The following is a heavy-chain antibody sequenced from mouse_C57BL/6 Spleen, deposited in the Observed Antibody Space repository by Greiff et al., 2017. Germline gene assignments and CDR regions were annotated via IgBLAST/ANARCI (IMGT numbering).Heavy chain of an antibody. CDR2: ISSGSSTI. Sequence: EVMLVESGGGLVKPGGSLKLSCAASGFTFSDYGMHWVRQAPEKGLEWVAYISSGSSTIYYADTVKGRFTISRDNAKNTLFLQMNSLRSEDTAVDYCGAAGAHYSMDYWGQGTSVTVSS. CDR1: GFTFSDYG. J-gene: IGHJ4*01. D-gene: IGHD3-1*01. V-gene: IGHV5-17*01. CDR3: GAAGAHYSMDY.